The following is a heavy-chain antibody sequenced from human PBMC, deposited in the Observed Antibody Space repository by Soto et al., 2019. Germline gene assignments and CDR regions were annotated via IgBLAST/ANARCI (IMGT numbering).Heavy chain of an antibody. J-gene: IGHJ3*02. CDR1: GFTFSNHW. CDR3: VRDAERGGDLDI. Sequence: EVKLVESGGGLVQPGGSLRLSCEAFGFTFSNHWMQWVRQVPGRGLVCVARIKRDATIRTYADFVKGRFTISRDNVQNTVYLLMNSLRAEDTAMYYCVRDAERGGDLDIWGQGTMVTVSS. D-gene: IGHD2-21*02. CDR2: IKRDATIR. V-gene: IGHV3-74*01.